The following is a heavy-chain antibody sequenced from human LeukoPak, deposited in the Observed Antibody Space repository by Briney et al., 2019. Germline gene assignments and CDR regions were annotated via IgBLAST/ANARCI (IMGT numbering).Heavy chain of an antibody. Sequence: SETLSLTCTVSGGSISSSSYYWGWIRQPPGKGLEWIGSIYYSGSTYYNPSLKSRVTISVDTSKNQFSLKLSSVTAADTAVYYCARPIRGGTDPGGDYWGQGTLVTVSS. V-gene: IGHV4-39*07. D-gene: IGHD3-10*01. CDR1: GGSISSSSYY. CDR3: ARPIRGGTDPGGDY. CDR2: IYYSGST. J-gene: IGHJ4*02.